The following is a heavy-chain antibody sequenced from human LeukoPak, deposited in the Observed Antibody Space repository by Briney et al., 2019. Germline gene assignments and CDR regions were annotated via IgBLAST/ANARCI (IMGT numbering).Heavy chain of an antibody. CDR2: ISSSSSYI. Sequence: RPGGSLRLSCAASGFTFSSYSMNWVRQAPGKGLEWVSSISSSSSYIYYADSVKGRFTISRDNAKNSLYLQMNSLRAEDTAVYYCARDSTYYYDSGGYSYFDYWGQGTLVTVSS. CDR3: ARDSTYYYDSGGYSYFDY. J-gene: IGHJ4*02. V-gene: IGHV3-21*01. CDR1: GFTFSSYS. D-gene: IGHD3-22*01.